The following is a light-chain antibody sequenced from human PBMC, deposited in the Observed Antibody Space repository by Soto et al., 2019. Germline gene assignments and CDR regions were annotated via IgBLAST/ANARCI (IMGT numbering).Light chain of an antibody. CDR2: AAS. CDR1: QSISTY. CDR3: QQTYSTPWT. V-gene: IGKV1-39*01. J-gene: IGKJ1*01. Sequence: DIQMTQSPSALSASVGDRVTVTCRTSQSISTYLNWYQQRPGRAPKVLISAASKLQSGVPARFSGSGSGTDFTLTISSLQPADFATYYCQQTYSTPWTFGQGTKVDIK.